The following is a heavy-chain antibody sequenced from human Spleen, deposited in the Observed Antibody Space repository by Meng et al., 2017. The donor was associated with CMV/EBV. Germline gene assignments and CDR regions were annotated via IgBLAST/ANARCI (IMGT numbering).Heavy chain of an antibody. Sequence: GESLKISCAASDISVSNHYMAWVRQAPGKGLEWVSVIYPGGTTYYADSVKGRFTISRDNSKNTLYLQMNSLRAEDTAVYFCARDSGRYLNGMDVWGQGTTVTVSS. CDR1: DISVSNHY. CDR3: ARDSGRYLNGMDV. D-gene: IGHD1-1*01. CDR2: IYPGGTT. V-gene: IGHV3-53*01. J-gene: IGHJ6*02.